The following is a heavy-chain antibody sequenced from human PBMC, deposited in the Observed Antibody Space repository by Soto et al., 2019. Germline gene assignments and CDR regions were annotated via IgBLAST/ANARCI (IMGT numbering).Heavy chain of an antibody. CDR2: IDPSDSYT. D-gene: IGHD3-22*01. J-gene: IGHJ3*02. V-gene: IGHV5-10-1*01. Sequence: GESLKISCKGSGYSFTSYWISWVRQMPGKGLEWMGRIDPSDSYTNYSPSFQGHVTISADKSISTAYLQWSSLKASDTAMYYCARSRITMIVAPDDDFDIWGQGTMVTVSS. CDR3: ARSRITMIVAPDDDFDI. CDR1: GYSFTSYW.